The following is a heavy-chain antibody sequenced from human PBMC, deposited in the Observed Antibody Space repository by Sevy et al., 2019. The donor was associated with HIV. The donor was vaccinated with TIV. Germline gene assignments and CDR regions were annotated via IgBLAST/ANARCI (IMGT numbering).Heavy chain of an antibody. CDR2: ISSSSSYI. D-gene: IGHD3-22*01. CDR1: GFTFSSYS. CDR3: ARGVHLVDYYDSSGYRSWFDP. Sequence: GGSLRLSCAASGFTFSSYSMNWVRQAPGKGLEWVSSISSSSSYIYYADSVKGRFTISRDNAKNSLYLQMNSLRAEDTAVYYCARGVHLVDYYDSSGYRSWFDPWGQGTLVTVSS. V-gene: IGHV3-21*01. J-gene: IGHJ5*02.